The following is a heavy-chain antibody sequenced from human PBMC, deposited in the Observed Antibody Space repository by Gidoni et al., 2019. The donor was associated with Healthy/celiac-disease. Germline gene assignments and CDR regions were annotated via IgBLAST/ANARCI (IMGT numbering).Heavy chain of an antibody. Sequence: QVQLVQSGAEVKKPGSSVKVSCQASGGTFSSYAISWVRQAPGQGLEWLGGIIPIFGTANYAQKFQGRVTITADESTSTAYMELSSLRSEDTAVYYCARSSIAAAGRAPFDYWGQGTLVTVSS. CDR3: ARSSIAAAGRAPFDY. CDR1: GGTFSSYA. J-gene: IGHJ4*02. V-gene: IGHV1-69*01. D-gene: IGHD6-13*01. CDR2: IIPIFGTA.